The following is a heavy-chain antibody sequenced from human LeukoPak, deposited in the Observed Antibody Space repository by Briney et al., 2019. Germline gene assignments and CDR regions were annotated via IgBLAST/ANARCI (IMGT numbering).Heavy chain of an antibody. CDR3: ARDGRSGYCGGDCEYFQH. J-gene: IGHJ1*01. Sequence: PGGFLRLSCAASGFTFSSYAMHWVRQAPGKGLEYVSAISSNGGSTYYANSVKGRFTISRDNSKNTLYLQMGSLRAEDMAVYYCARDGRSGYCGGDCEYFQHWGQGTLVTVSS. V-gene: IGHV3-64*01. CDR2: ISSNGGST. CDR1: GFTFSSYA. D-gene: IGHD2-21*02.